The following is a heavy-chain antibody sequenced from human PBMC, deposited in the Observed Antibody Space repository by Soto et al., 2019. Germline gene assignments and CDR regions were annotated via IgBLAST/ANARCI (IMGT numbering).Heavy chain of an antibody. J-gene: IGHJ5*02. CDR1: GYTYTGYY. CDR2: INPNIGGT. Sequence: ASVKVSCKASGYTYTGYYMHWVRQAPGQGLEWMGWINPNIGGTNYAQKFQGRVTMTRDTSISTAYMELSRLRSDDTAVYYCARDRKEFVKQQLVRGYSGFDRWGKGNMVTVSA. V-gene: IGHV1-2*02. CDR3: ARDRKEFVKQQLVRGYSGFDR. D-gene: IGHD6-13*01.